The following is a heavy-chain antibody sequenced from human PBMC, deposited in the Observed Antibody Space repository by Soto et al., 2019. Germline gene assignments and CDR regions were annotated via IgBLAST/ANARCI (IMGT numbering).Heavy chain of an antibody. D-gene: IGHD4-17*01. CDR1: GGTFSSYA. Sequence: ASVKVSCKASGGTFSSYAISWVRQAPGQGLEWMGGIIPIFGTANYAQKFQGRVTITADESTSTAYMELSSLRSEDTAVYYCARHDYGDYPFWYWGQGTLVTVSS. J-gene: IGHJ4*02. CDR3: ARHDYGDYPFWY. V-gene: IGHV1-69*13. CDR2: IIPIFGTA.